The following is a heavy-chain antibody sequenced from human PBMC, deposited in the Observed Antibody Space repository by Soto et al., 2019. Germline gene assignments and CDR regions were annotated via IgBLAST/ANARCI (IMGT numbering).Heavy chain of an antibody. V-gene: IGHV1-2*04. CDR2: INPNSGGT. J-gene: IGHJ6*02. CDR3: AREEKFVVGSSSGHYYGMDV. CDR1: GYTFTGYY. D-gene: IGHD6-6*01. Sequence: ASVKVSCKASGYTFTGYYMHWVRQAPGQGLEWMGWINPNSGGTNYAQKFQGWVTMTRDTSISTAYMELSRLRSDDTAVYYCAREEKFVVGSSSGHYYGMDVWGQGTTVTFSS.